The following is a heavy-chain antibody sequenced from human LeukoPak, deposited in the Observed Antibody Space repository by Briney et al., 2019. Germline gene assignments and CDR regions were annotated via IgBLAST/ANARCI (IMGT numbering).Heavy chain of an antibody. J-gene: IGHJ4*02. CDR1: GYTLTELS. CDR3: ATPSGYCSGGSCFTFDY. Sequence: ASVKVSCKVSGYTLTELSMHWVRQAPGKGLEWMGGFDPEDSETIYAQKFQGRVTMTEDTSTDTAYMELSSLRSEDTAVYYCATPSGYCSGGSCFTFDYWGQGTLVTVSS. V-gene: IGHV1-24*01. CDR2: FDPEDSET. D-gene: IGHD2-15*01.